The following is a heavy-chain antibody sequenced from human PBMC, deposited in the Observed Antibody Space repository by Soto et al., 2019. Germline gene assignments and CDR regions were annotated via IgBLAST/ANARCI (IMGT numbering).Heavy chain of an antibody. D-gene: IGHD3-10*01. CDR2: IYYSGST. J-gene: IGHJ3*02. CDR1: GGSISSGGYY. Sequence: QVQLQESGPGLVKPSQTLSLTCTVSGGSISSGGYYWSWIRQHPGKGLEWIGYIYYSGSTYYNPSLKSRVTISVDTSKNQFSLKLSSVTAADTAVYYCARGVLWFGELHAFDIWGQGTMVTVSS. CDR3: ARGVLWFGELHAFDI. V-gene: IGHV4-31*03.